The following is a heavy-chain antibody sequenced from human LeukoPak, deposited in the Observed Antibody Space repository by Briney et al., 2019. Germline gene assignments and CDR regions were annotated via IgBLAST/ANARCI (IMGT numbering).Heavy chain of an antibody. CDR1: GYSFTSYW. D-gene: IGHD6-13*01. Sequence: GESLKISCKGSGYSFTSYWIGWVRQVPGKGLEWMGLIYPGYSDAKHSPSFQDQVTLSVDASVSTAYLQLSGLRASDTAIYYCVRLALSSSLDRWGQGTLVTVSS. CDR3: VRLALSSSLDR. CDR2: IYPGYSDA. V-gene: IGHV5-51*01. J-gene: IGHJ5*02.